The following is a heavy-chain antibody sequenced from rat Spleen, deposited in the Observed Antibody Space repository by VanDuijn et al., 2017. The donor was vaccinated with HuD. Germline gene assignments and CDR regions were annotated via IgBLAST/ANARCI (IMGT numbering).Heavy chain of an antibody. Sequence: EVQLVESDGGLVQPGRSLKLSCAASGFTFSDYYMAWVRQAPTKGLDWVATISVDGGSIYYRDSVKGRFTISRDNTRTTLYLQMDSRRSEDTATYYCATDLVYPFAYWGQGTLVTVSS. CDR1: GFTFSDYY. J-gene: IGHJ3*01. CDR2: ISVDGGSI. CDR3: ATDLVYPFAY. D-gene: IGHD3-8*01. V-gene: IGHV5-20*01.